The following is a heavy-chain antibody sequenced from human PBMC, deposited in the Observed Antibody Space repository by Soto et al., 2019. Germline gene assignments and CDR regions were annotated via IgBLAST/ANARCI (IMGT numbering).Heavy chain of an antibody. CDR3: AREGIVVVTAIPGDAFDI. J-gene: IGHJ3*02. V-gene: IGHV3-48*01. Sequence: GGSLRLSCAASGFTFSSYSMNWVRQAPGKGLEWVSYISSSSSTIYYADSVKGRFTISRDNAKNSLYLQMNSLRAEDTAVYYCAREGIVVVTAIPGDAFDIWGQGTMVTVSS. D-gene: IGHD2-21*02. CDR2: ISSSSSTI. CDR1: GFTFSSYS.